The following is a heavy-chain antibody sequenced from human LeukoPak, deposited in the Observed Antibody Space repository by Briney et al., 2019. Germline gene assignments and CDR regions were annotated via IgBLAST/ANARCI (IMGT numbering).Heavy chain of an antibody. CDR2: ISYGGSNK. CDR3: AKVDDYGDYVGAFDI. J-gene: IGHJ3*02. CDR1: GFTFSSYG. V-gene: IGHV3-30*18. Sequence: GGSLRLSCAASGFTFSSYGMHWVRQAPGKGLEWVAVISYGGSNKYYADSVKGRFTISRDNSKNTLYLQMNSLRAEDTAVYYCAKVDDYGDYVGAFDIWGQGTMVTVSS. D-gene: IGHD4-17*01.